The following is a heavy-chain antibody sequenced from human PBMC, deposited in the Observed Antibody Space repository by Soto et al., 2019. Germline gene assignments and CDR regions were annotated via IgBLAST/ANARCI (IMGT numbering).Heavy chain of an antibody. Sequence: SETLSLTCTVSGGSVNIGTYYWTWIRQHQGKGLEWIGFIHYSGSTNYNPSLKGRVTMSVDTSKNQFSLKLNAVTAADTAVYYCARDLWGYCGTDCYPLDVWGQGTTVS. D-gene: IGHD2-21*02. CDR3: ARDLWGYCGTDCYPLDV. CDR1: GGSVNIGTYY. J-gene: IGHJ6*02. V-gene: IGHV4-61*01. CDR2: IHYSGST.